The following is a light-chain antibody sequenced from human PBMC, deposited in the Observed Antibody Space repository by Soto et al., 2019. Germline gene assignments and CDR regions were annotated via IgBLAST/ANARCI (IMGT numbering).Light chain of an antibody. Sequence: IQLTQSPSSLSASVGDRVSITCRASQGISSYLAWYQQVPGKAPKLLIYAATTLESGVPSRFSATESGTSFTLTIGNLQPEDSATYYCQQLNRYPYTFGQGTKVDSK. V-gene: IGKV1-9*01. J-gene: IGKJ2*01. CDR2: AAT. CDR1: QGISSY. CDR3: QQLNRYPYT.